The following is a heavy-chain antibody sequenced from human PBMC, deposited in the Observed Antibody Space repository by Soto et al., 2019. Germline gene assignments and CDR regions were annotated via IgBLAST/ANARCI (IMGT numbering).Heavy chain of an antibody. V-gene: IGHV4-59*01. J-gene: IGHJ3*02. Sequence: SETLSLTCTVSGGSISSYYWSWIRQLPGKGLEWIGYIYYSGSTNYNPSLKSRVTISVDTSKNQFSLKLSSVTAADTAVYYCARKLWGGMGAFDIWGQGTMVTVSS. CDR1: GGSISSYY. CDR3: ARKLWGGMGAFDI. D-gene: IGHD5-18*01. CDR2: IYYSGST.